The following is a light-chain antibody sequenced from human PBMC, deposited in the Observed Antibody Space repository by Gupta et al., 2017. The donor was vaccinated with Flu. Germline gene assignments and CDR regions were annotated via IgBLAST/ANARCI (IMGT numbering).Light chain of an antibody. CDR3: QQLNTDPPTT. CDR1: QVISSY. CDR2: AAS. J-gene: IGKJ5*01. Sequence: DVQLTQSPPFLSASVGDRVTITCRASQVISSYLAWYQQKPGKAPKLLIYAASTLQSGVPSRFSGRGSGTEFTLTISSLQPEDFATYYWQQLNTDPPTTFGQGTRLEIK. V-gene: IGKV1-9*01.